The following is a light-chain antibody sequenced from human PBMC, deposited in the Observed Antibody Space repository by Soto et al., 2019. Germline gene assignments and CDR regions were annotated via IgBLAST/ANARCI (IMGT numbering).Light chain of an antibody. Sequence: QSVLTQPPSVSAAPGQKVTISCSGSSFNIGNSYVSWYQQLPGTAPILLIYDNNKRPSGIPDRFSGSKSGTSATLGITGLQTGDEADYYCGTWVSSLSAMVFGGGTKLTVL. V-gene: IGLV1-51*01. J-gene: IGLJ2*01. CDR3: GTWVSSLSAMV. CDR2: DNN. CDR1: SFNIGNSY.